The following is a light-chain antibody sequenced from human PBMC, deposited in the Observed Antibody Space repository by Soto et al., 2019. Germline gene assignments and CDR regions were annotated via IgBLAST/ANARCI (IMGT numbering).Light chain of an antibody. Sequence: QAVVTQPPSTSGTPGQRVTIPCFGSSSNIGGNYVFWYQHLPGTAPKLLIYRNNQRPSGVPDRFSGSKSGTSASLAISGLRAEDEADYYCATWDASLSGNFIFGGGTQLTVL. CDR3: ATWDASLSGNFI. V-gene: IGLV1-47*01. CDR2: RNN. J-gene: IGLJ7*01. CDR1: SSNIGGNY.